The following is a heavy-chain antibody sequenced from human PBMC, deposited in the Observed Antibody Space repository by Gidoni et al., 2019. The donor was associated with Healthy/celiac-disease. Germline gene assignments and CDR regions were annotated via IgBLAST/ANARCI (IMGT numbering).Heavy chain of an antibody. CDR2: ISGSGGST. Sequence: EVQLLESGGGLVQPGGSLRLSCAASGFPFSSSARGWVRQAPGKGLEWVSAISGSGGSTYYADSVKGRFTISRDNSKNTLYLQMNSLRAEDTAVYYCAKENSMIVVAMGAFDIWGQGTMVTVSS. J-gene: IGHJ3*02. V-gene: IGHV3-23*01. D-gene: IGHD3-22*01. CDR3: AKENSMIVVAMGAFDI. CDR1: GFPFSSSA.